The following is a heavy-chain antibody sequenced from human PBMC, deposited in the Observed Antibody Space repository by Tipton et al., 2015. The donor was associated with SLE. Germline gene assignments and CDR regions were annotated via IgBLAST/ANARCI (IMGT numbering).Heavy chain of an antibody. CDR1: GFTVSRHY. V-gene: IGHV3-53*05. D-gene: IGHD1-14*01. CDR3: ARSRDSEYYYYYGMDV. CDR2: SYSGGST. J-gene: IGHJ6*02. Sequence: GSLRLSCAASGFTVSRHYMSWVRQAPGKGLEWASVSYSGGSTYYADSVKGRFTISRDNSKNTLYLQMNSLRAEDTAVYYCARSRDSEYYYYYGMDVWGQGTTVTVSS.